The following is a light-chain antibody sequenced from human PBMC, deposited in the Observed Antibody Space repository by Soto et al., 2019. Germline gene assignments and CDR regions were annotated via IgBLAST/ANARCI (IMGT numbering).Light chain of an antibody. J-gene: IGKJ1*01. CDR3: QQANSYPWT. CDR2: GSS. CDR1: QGVSDW. Sequence: DIQMTQSPSSVSASVGDSVTITCRASQGVSDWVAWYQQKPGEAPKLLIYGSSSLLSGVPSRFSGTRSGTDFTLTISSLQPEDFATYSCQQANSYPWTFGQGTKVEIE. V-gene: IGKV1-12*01.